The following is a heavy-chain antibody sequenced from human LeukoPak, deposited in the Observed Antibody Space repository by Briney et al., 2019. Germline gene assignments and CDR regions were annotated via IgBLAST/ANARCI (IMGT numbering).Heavy chain of an antibody. V-gene: IGHV3-23*01. Sequence: QPGGSLRLSCAASGFTFSNYAMNWVRQAPGKGLEWVSAISGSGASTYYADSVKGRFTISRDNSKNTLYLQMNGLRAEDTAVYYCARDGGSGWYGLFDYWGQGTLVTVSS. CDR2: ISGSGAST. J-gene: IGHJ4*02. D-gene: IGHD6-19*01. CDR1: GFTFSNYA. CDR3: ARDGGSGWYGLFDY.